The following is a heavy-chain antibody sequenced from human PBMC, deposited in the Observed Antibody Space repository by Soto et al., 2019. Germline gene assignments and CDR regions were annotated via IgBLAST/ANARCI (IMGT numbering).Heavy chain of an antibody. CDR3: VSPEGYYDSSGYTLDY. CDR1: GGSFSGYY. Sequence: SETLSLTCAVYGGSFSGYYWGWIRQPPGKGLEWIGSIYYSGSTYYNPSHKSRVTISVDTSKNQFSLILNSVTAADTALYYCVSPEGYYDSSGYTLDYWGQGALVTVSS. CDR2: IYYSGST. V-gene: IGHV4-39*01. D-gene: IGHD3-22*01. J-gene: IGHJ4*02.